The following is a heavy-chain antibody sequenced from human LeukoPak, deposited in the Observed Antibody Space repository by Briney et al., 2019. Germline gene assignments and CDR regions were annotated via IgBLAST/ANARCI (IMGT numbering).Heavy chain of an antibody. Sequence: MTSETLSLTCTVSGYSISSGYYWGWIRQPPGKGLEWIGSIYHSGSTNYNPSLKSRVTISVDTSKNQFSLKLSSVTAADTAVYYCARGRVTRKVAYGSGRRGSLSWFDPWGQGTLVTVSS. J-gene: IGHJ5*02. CDR1: GYSISSGYY. CDR2: IYHSGST. V-gene: IGHV4-38-2*02. CDR3: ARGRVTRKVAYGSGRRGSLSWFDP. D-gene: IGHD3-10*01.